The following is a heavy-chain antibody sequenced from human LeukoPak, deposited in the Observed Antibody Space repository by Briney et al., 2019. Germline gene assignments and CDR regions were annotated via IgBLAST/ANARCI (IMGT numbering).Heavy chain of an antibody. D-gene: IGHD5-18*01. V-gene: IGHV3-21*01. CDR2: IHTSNNYI. CDR1: GFTFSSYS. CDR3: ARRAKTERGYSYGLDY. Sequence: GGSLRLSCAASGFTFSSYSMNWVRQAPGKGLEWVSSIHTSNNYIYYANSLKGRFTISRDNTKNSLYLHMNSLRAEDTAVYYCARRAKTERGYSYGLDYWGQGTLVTVSS. J-gene: IGHJ4*02.